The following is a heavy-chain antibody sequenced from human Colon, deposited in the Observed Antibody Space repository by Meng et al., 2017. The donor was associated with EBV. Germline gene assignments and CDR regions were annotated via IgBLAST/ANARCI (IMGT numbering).Heavy chain of an antibody. CDR1: GGSFRDYY. Sequence: QVQLQRWGAGRWKPSETLSRSCAVYGGSFRDYYWTWIRHPPGKGLEWIGEIDHRGNTKYNPSLKSRVTISLDTSKKQFSLKVSSVTAADSAVYYCARRGPSGNFSPWSQGALVTVSS. CDR3: ARRGPSGNFSP. V-gene: IGHV4-34*01. J-gene: IGHJ5*02. CDR2: IDHRGNT. D-gene: IGHD3-10*01.